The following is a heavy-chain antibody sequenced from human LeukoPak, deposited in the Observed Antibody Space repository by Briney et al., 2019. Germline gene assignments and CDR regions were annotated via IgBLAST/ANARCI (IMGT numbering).Heavy chain of an antibody. V-gene: IGHV3-21*01. J-gene: IGHJ4*02. CDR3: GRDLPFIIVTTFFDY. Sequence: GGSLRLSCAASGSTFSSYSMNWVRQAPGKGLEWVSSISTSSTYIYYADSVKGRFTISRDNAKNSLYLQMNSLRAEDAGVYYCGRDLPFIIVTTFFDYWGQGTLVTVSS. CDR2: ISTSSTYI. D-gene: IGHD1-20*01. CDR1: GSTFSSYS.